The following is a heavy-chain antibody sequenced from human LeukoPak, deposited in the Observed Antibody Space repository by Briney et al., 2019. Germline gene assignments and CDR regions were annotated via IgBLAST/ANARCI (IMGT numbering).Heavy chain of an antibody. Sequence: SETLSLTCTVSGGSISSYYWSWIRQPPGKGLEWIGYIYTSGGTNYNPSLKSRVTISVDTSKNQFSLKLSSVTAADTAVYYCARHLGGDREYYMDVWGKGTTVTVSS. V-gene: IGHV4-4*09. D-gene: IGHD3-10*01. CDR2: IYTSGGT. J-gene: IGHJ6*03. CDR3: ARHLGGDREYYMDV. CDR1: GGSISSYY.